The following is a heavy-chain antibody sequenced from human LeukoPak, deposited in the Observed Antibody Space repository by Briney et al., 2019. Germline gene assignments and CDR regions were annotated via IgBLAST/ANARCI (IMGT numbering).Heavy chain of an antibody. CDR1: GVSISSYY. D-gene: IGHD3-10*01. Sequence: SETLSLTCTVSGVSISSYYWSWLRQPPGKGLEWVGHIYYLGSTNYNPSLKSRVTISIDTSKNYFSLKLNSVIAADTAVYYCARDRPGSYWYFDLWGRGTLVTVSS. CDR3: ARDRPGSYWYFDL. CDR2: IYYLGST. V-gene: IGHV4-59*01. J-gene: IGHJ2*01.